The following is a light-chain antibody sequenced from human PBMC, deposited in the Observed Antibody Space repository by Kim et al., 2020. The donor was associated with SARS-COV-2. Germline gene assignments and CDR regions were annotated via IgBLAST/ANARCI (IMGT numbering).Light chain of an antibody. V-gene: IGKV1-39*01. J-gene: IGKJ1*01. CDR2: AAS. Sequence: AAVGDRITITCRASQSISSYLNWHQQKPGKAPKLLIYAASSLQSGVPSRFSGSGSGSDFTLTISSLQPEDFATYYCQQSYSTPRTFGQGTKVEIK. CDR3: QQSYSTPRT. CDR1: QSISSY.